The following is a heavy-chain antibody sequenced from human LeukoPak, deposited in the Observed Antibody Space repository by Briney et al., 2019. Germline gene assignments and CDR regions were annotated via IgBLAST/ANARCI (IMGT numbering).Heavy chain of an antibody. CDR3: AGGSSGYFYY. J-gene: IGHJ4*02. CDR2: INWNGGST. CDR1: GSTFDAYG. V-gene: IGHV3-20*04. D-gene: IGHD3-22*01. Sequence: RTGRSLRPSRAASGSTFDAYGMGSARPDPGKGLEWVTGINWNGGSTGYADSVKGRFTISRDNAKNSLFLQMNSLRAEDTALYYCAGGSSGYFYYWGQGTLVTVSS.